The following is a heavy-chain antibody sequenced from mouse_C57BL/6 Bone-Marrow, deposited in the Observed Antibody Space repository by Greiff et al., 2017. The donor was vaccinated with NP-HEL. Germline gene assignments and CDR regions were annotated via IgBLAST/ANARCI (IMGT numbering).Heavy chain of an antibody. Sequence: EVQLVESGGGLVKPGGSLKLSCAASGFTFSDYGMHWVRQAPEKGLEWVAYISSGSSTNYYADTVKGRFTISRYNAKNTLFLQMTSLRSEDTALYCCAGLHLAWFAYWGQGTLVTVSA. CDR1: GFTFSDYG. V-gene: IGHV5-17*01. D-gene: IGHD6-1*01. CDR2: ISSGSSTN. CDR3: AGLHLAWFAY. J-gene: IGHJ3*01.